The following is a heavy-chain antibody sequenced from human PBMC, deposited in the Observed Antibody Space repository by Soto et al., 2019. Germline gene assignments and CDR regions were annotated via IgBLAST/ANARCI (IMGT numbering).Heavy chain of an antibody. Sequence: WGSLRLSWAPSGFTFSRYDMSWVRQAPGKGLKWVSAVSGSGGSTYYADSVKGRFTISRHNSKNTLYLQMNSLRAEETAVYYREKASTYYYGLGSYYIYWGQGTLVTVCS. CDR2: VSGSGGST. CDR3: EKASTYYYGLGSYYIY. J-gene: IGHJ4*02. D-gene: IGHD3-10*01. CDR1: GFTFSRYD. V-gene: IGHV3-23*01.